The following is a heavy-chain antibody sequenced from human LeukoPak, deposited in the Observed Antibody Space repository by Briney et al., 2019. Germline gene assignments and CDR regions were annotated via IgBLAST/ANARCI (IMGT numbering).Heavy chain of an antibody. CDR1: GGSFSGYY. V-gene: IGHV4-34*01. J-gene: IGHJ4*02. CDR3: ATGSEHIRSVLAY. CDR2: INHSGST. D-gene: IGHD2-21*01. Sequence: SETLSLTCAVYGGSFSGYYWSWIRQPPGKGLEWIGEINHSGSTNYNPSLKSRVTTSVDTSKNQFSLKLSSVTAADTAVYYCATGSEHIRSVLAYWGQGTLVTVSS.